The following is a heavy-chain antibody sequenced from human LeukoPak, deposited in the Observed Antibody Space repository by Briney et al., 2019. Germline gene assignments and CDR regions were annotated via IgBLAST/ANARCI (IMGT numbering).Heavy chain of an antibody. CDR1: GFIFSSYG. CDR3: AKGRSSGWSVARIDY. CDR2: ISYDGRKT. D-gene: IGHD6-19*01. J-gene: IGHJ4*02. V-gene: IGHV3-30*18. Sequence: PGGSLRLSCAASGFIFSSYGMHWVRQTPGKGLEWVAVISYDGRKTYYADSVKGRFTISRDNSKNTLYLQMNGLRPEDTAVYYCAKGRSSGWSVARIDYWGQGTLVTVSS.